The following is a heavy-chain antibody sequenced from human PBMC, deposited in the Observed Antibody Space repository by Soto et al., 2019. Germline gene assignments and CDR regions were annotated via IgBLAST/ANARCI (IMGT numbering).Heavy chain of an antibody. D-gene: IGHD3-3*01. J-gene: IGHJ4*02. V-gene: IGHV4-31*03. CDR3: ARGGATYYDFWSGYFPLDY. Sequence: SETLSLTCTVSGGSISSGGYYWSWIRQHPWKGLEWIGYIYYSGSTYYNPSLKSRVTISVDTSKNQFSLKLSSVTAADTAVYYCARGGATYYDFWSGYFPLDYWGQGXLVTVYS. CDR1: GGSISSGGYY. CDR2: IYYSGST.